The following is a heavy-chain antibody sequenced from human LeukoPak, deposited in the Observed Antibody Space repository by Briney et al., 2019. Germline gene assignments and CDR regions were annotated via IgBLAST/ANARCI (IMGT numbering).Heavy chain of an antibody. CDR2: INHSGST. Sequence: SETLSLTCAVYGGSFSGYYWSWIRQPPGKGLEWIGEINHSGSTNYNPSLKSRVTISVDTSKNQFSLKLSSVSAADTAVYYCAIVDDRNDYYDSSGYQDYWGQGTLVTVSS. D-gene: IGHD3-22*01. J-gene: IGHJ4*02. V-gene: IGHV4-34*01. CDR1: GGSFSGYY. CDR3: AIVDDRNDYYDSSGYQDY.